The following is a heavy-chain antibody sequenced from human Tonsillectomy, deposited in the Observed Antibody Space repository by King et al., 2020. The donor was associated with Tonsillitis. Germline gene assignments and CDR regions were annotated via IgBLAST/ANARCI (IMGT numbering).Heavy chain of an antibody. CDR2: INHSGST. CDR3: ARGTLNKYYSYYYMDV. CDR1: GGSFSGYY. V-gene: IGHV4-34*01. Sequence: VQLQQWGAGLLKPSETLSLTCAVYGGSFSGYYWSWIRQPPGKGLEWIGEINHSGSTNYNPSLKSRVTISVDTSKNQFSLKLSSVTAADTAVYYCARGTLNKYYSYYYMDVWGKGTTVTVSS. J-gene: IGHJ6*03.